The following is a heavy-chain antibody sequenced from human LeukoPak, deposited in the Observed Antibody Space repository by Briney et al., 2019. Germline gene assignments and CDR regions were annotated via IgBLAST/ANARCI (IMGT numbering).Heavy chain of an antibody. V-gene: IGHV3-7*05. D-gene: IGHD6-6*01. CDR1: GFIITNYW. CDR2: IKQDGSEK. Sequence: GGSLRLSCAASGFIITNYWMDWVRQAPGKGLEWVASIKQDGSEKYYLDSVKGRFTISRDNAKNSLYLQVNSLRTEDTAMYYCARGDSFSSPDDAFDIWGQGTMVTVSS. J-gene: IGHJ3*02. CDR3: ARGDSFSSPDDAFDI.